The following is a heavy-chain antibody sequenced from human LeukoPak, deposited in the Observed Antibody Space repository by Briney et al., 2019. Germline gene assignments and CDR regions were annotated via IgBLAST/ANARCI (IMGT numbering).Heavy chain of an antibody. J-gene: IGHJ4*02. CDR2: IYYSGST. D-gene: IGHD3-10*01. CDR1: GGSISSGDYY. V-gene: IGHV4-30-4*01. CDR3: ARDSTALWFGELLMDY. Sequence: SETLSLTCTVSGGSISSGDYYWSWIRQPPGKGLEWIGYIYYSGSTYYNPSLKSRVTISVDTSKNQFSLKLSSVTAADTAVYYCARDSTALWFGELLMDYWGQGTLVTVSS.